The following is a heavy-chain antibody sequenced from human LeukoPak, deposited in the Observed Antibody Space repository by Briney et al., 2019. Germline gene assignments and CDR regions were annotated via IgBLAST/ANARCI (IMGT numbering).Heavy chain of an antibody. V-gene: IGHV3-30*04. J-gene: IGHJ5*02. D-gene: IGHD3-22*01. Sequence: SCKASGYTFTSYYIHWVRQAPGKGLEWVAVISYDGRNIYYADSVKGRFTISRDNSKNTLYLQMNSLRAEDTAVYFCAREYTSGWFDHWGQGTLVTVSS. CDR1: GYTFTSYY. CDR3: AREYTSGWFDH. CDR2: ISYDGRNI.